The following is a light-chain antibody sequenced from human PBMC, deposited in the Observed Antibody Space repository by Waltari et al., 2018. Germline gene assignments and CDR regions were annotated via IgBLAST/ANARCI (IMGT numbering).Light chain of an antibody. CDR2: WAS. CDR1: QSLLYSSNNKNY. Sequence: DIVMTQSPDSLAVSLGERATINCKSNQSLLYSSNNKNYLAGYQQKAGQPPKLLTYWASTREYGVPDRFSASGSGTDFTLTISSLQAEDVAVYYCQQYYTSPYTFGQGTKLEIK. CDR3: QQYYTSPYT. V-gene: IGKV4-1*01. J-gene: IGKJ2*01.